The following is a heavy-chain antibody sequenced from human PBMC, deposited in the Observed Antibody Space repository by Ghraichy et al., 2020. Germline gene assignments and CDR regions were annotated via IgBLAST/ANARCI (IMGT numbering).Heavy chain of an antibody. V-gene: IGHV3-30*02. D-gene: IGHD3-3*01. CDR1: GFTFSSYG. CDR3: AKDVQVGVLRFLEWSGMDV. Sequence: GGSLRLSCAASGFTFSSYGMHWVRQAPGKGLEWVAFIRYDGSNKYYADSVKGRFTISRDNSNNTLYLQMTSLRAYDSAVYTCAKDVQVGVLRFLEWSGMDVWGQGTTVTVSS. CDR2: IRYDGSNK. J-gene: IGHJ6*02.